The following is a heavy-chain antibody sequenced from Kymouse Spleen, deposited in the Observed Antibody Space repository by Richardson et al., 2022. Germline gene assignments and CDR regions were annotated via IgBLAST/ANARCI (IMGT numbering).Heavy chain of an antibody. V-gene: IGHV4-61*01. D-gene: IGHD1-7*01. CDR1: GGSVSSGSYY. CDR3: ARDKGLELLFTNYYYGMDV. CDR2: IYYSGST. Sequence: QVQLQESGPGLVKPSETLSLTCTVSGGSVSSGSYYWSWIRQPPGKGLEWIGYIYYSGSTNYNPSLKSRVTISVDTSKNQFSLKLSSVTAADTAVYYCARDKGLELLFTNYYYGMDVWGQGTTVTVSS. J-gene: IGHJ6*02.